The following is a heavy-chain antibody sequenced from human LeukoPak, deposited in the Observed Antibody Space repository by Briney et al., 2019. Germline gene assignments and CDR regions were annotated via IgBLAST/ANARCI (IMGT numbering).Heavy chain of an antibody. CDR2: IYYSGST. Sequence: SETLSLTCTVSGGSISSYYWSWIRQPPGKGLEWIGYIYYSGSTNYNPSLKSRVTISVDTSKNQFSLKLSSVTAADTAVYYCARDGSYYYDSSDLDDAFDIWGQGTMVTVSS. V-gene: IGHV4-59*01. J-gene: IGHJ3*02. D-gene: IGHD3-22*01. CDR3: ARDGSYYYDSSDLDDAFDI. CDR1: GGSISSYY.